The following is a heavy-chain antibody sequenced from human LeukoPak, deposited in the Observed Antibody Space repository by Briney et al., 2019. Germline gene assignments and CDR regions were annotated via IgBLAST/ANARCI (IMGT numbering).Heavy chain of an antibody. J-gene: IGHJ5*02. CDR2: SYPSGST. V-gene: IGHV4-61*02. CDR3: ARGPLRFLEWLLSSWFDP. Sequence: PSETLSLTCTVSGGSISSGSYYWSWIRQPAGRDREWFGRSYPSGSTNYNPYLKSRVSISVGTSKNQFSLKLSSVTAADTAVYYCARGPLRFLEWLLSSWFDPWGQGTLVTVSS. CDR1: GGSISSGSYY. D-gene: IGHD3-3*01.